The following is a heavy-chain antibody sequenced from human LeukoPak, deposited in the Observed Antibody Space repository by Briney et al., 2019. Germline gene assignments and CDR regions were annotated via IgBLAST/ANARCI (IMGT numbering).Heavy chain of an antibody. CDR1: GASISSYY. J-gene: IGHJ4*02. CDR2: IYYSGST. CDR3: ARSARSLYYFDY. D-gene: IGHD6-25*01. Sequence: SETLSLTCTVSGASISSYYWSWIRKPPGKGLEWIGYIYYSGSTNYNPSLKSRVTISVDTSKNQFSLKLSSVTAADTAVYYCARSARSLYYFDYWGQGTLVTVSS. V-gene: IGHV4-59*01.